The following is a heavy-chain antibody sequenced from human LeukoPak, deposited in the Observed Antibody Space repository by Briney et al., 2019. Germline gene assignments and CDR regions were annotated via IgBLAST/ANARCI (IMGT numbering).Heavy chain of an antibody. CDR2: ISSSSSTI. V-gene: IGHV3-48*02. J-gene: IGHJ4*02. D-gene: IGHD4-23*01. CDR3: ARDDGNSLDY. CDR1: GFTFSSYA. Sequence: GGSLRLSCAASGFTFSSYAMSWVRQAPGKGLEWVSYISSSSSTIYYADSVKGRFTISRDNAKNSLSLQMNSLRDEDTAVYYCARDDGNSLDYWGQGTLVTVSS.